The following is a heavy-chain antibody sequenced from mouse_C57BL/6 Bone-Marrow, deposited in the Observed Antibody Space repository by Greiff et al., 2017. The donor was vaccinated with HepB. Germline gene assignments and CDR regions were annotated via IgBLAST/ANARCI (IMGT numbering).Heavy chain of an antibody. Sequence: QVQLQQPGAELVRPGTSVKLSCKASGYTFTSYWMHWVKQRPGQGLEWIGVIDPSDSYTNYNQKFKGKATLTVDTSSSTAYMQLSSLTSEDSAVYYCARLLWVWGFAYWGQGTLVTVSA. CDR3: ARLLWVWGFAY. V-gene: IGHV1-59*01. CDR1: GYTFTSYW. CDR2: IDPSDSYT. J-gene: IGHJ3*01. D-gene: IGHD2-1*01.